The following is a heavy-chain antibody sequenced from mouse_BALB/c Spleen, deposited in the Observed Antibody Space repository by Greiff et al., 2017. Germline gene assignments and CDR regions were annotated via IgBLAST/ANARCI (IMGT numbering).Heavy chain of an antibody. CDR2: INPSNGRT. V-gene: IGHV1S81*02. Sequence: VQLQQPGAELVKPGASVKLSCKASGYTFTSYWMHWVKQRPGQGLEWIGEINPSNGRTNYNEKFKSKATLTVDKSSSTAYMQLSSLTSEDSAVYYCARRDGNYEGFAYWGQGTLVTVSA. CDR3: ARRDGNYEGFAY. CDR1: GYTFTSYW. J-gene: IGHJ3*01. D-gene: IGHD2-1*01.